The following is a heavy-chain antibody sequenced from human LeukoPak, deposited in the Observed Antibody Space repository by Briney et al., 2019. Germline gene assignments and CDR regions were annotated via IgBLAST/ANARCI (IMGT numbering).Heavy chain of an antibody. J-gene: IGHJ3*02. CDR3: ARVSLSTSGYDDALEI. V-gene: IGHV3-13*04. CDR1: GFALSNYD. Sequence: PGGSLRLSCAASGFALSNYDMRWVRQPTGKGLEWVSAIGRHGDTYYAASVKGRFTISREYAKNSLYLQMNSLRVGDTAVYYCARVSLSTSGYDDALEIWGQGTVVTVSS. CDR2: IGRHGDT. D-gene: IGHD5-12*01.